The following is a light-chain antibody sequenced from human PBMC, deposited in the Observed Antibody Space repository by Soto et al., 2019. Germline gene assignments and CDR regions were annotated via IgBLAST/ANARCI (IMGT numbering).Light chain of an antibody. CDR2: GNI. CDR1: TSNIEKFY. V-gene: IGLV1-40*01. CDR3: QSYDSTLSARYV. Sequence: QSVLTQPPSASATPGQRVTISCSGSTSNIEKFYVYWYQQRPGTAPKLLIFGNINRPSGVPDRFSGSKSGTSASLAITGLQAEDEGDYYCQSYDSTLSARYVFGTGTKLTVL. J-gene: IGLJ1*01.